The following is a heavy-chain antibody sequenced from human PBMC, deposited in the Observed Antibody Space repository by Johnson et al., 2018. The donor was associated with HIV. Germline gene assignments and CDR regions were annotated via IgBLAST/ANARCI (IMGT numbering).Heavy chain of an antibody. CDR3: ARDGGYGGYDAFDL. Sequence: VQLVESGGGVVQPGRSLRLSCAASEFTFSDHWMHWVRQVPGKGLVWVSRISGDGSDTMYADSVKGRFTISRDNAKNTLYLQMNSLRGEDTAVYYCARDGGYGGYDAFDLWGQGTMVTVSS. D-gene: IGHD4-23*01. CDR1: EFTFSDHW. CDR2: ISGDGSDT. J-gene: IGHJ3*01. V-gene: IGHV3-74*03.